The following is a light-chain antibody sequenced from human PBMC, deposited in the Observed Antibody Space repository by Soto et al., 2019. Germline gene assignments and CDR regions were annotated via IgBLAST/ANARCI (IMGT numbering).Light chain of an antibody. CDR2: DVS. V-gene: IGLV2-14*01. Sequence: QSALTQPASVSGSPGQSITISCTGTSSDVGGYNYVSWYQQHPGKAPKLMIYDVSIRPSGVSNRFSGSKSGNTASLTISGLQADDEADYYCSSYTSSSAYVFGTGTKLTVL. J-gene: IGLJ1*01. CDR1: SSDVGGYNY. CDR3: SSYTSSSAYV.